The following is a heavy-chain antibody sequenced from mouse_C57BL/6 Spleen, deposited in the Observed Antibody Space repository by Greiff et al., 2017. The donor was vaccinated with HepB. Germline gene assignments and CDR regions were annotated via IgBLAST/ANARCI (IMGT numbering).Heavy chain of an antibody. J-gene: IGHJ4*01. CDR3: AKNPYGSSYGAMDD. CDR1: GFSLTSYG. Sequence: VQLQQSGPGLVQPSQSLSITCTVSGFSLTSYGVHWVRQSPGKGLEWLGVIWRGGSTDYNAAFMSRLSITKDNSKSQVFFKMNSLQADDTAIYYCAKNPYGSSYGAMDDWGQGTSVTVSS. D-gene: IGHD1-1*01. V-gene: IGHV2-5*01. CDR2: IWRGGST.